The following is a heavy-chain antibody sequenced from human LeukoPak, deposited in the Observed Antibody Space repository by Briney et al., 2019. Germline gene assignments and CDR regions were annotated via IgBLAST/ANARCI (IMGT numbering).Heavy chain of an antibody. CDR1: GFTFSSYG. J-gene: IGHJ6*04. CDR2: IWYDGSNK. V-gene: IGHV3-33*01. D-gene: IGHD4-17*01. Sequence: GGSLRLSCAASGFTFSSYGMHWVRQAPGKGLEWVAVIWYDGSNKYYADSVKGRFTISRDNSKNTLYLQMNSLRAEDTAVYYCARDPGNDYGDYVCYYYGMDVWGKGTTVTVSS. CDR3: ARDPGNDYGDYVCYYYGMDV.